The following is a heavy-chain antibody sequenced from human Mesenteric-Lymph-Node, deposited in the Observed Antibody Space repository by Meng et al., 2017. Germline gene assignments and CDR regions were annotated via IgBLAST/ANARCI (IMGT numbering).Heavy chain of an antibody. D-gene: IGHD5-18*01. CDR2: INPNSGGT. Sequence: ASVKVSCKASGYTFTSYAMHWVRQAPGQRLEWMGWINPNSGGTNYAQKFQERVTITRDMSTSTAYMELSSLRSEDTAVYYCAASFVDTAIFYYYGMDVWGQGTTVTVSS. V-gene: IGHV1-3*01. CDR1: GYTFTSYA. CDR3: AASFVDTAIFYYYGMDV. J-gene: IGHJ6*02.